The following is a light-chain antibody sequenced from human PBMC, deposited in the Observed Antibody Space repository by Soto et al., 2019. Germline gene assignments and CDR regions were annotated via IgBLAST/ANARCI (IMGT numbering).Light chain of an antibody. CDR3: NSYTSSSTYV. J-gene: IGLJ1*01. CDR2: DVT. Sequence: QSALTQPASVSGSPGQSITISCTGTSSDVGGFNYVSWYQQHPCKSPKLMIYDVTNRPSGVSYRFSESKSGNTASLTISGLQAEDEADYYCNSYTSSSTYVFGTGTKLTV. V-gene: IGLV2-14*03. CDR1: SSDVGGFNY.